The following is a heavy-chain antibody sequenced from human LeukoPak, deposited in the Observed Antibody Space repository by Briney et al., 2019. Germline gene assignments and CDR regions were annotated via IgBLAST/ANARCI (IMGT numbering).Heavy chain of an antibody. Sequence: PGGSLGLSCAASRFTFSNFAMNWVRQAPGKGLEWVSGITGSGGSRDYADSVKGRFTISRDNSKNMLYLQMNSLRAEDTAVYYCAKSDIAEAGTGALDIWGQGTMVTVS. V-gene: IGHV3-23*01. CDR3: AKSDIAEAGTGALDI. D-gene: IGHD6-13*01. J-gene: IGHJ3*02. CDR2: ITGSGGSR. CDR1: RFTFSNFA.